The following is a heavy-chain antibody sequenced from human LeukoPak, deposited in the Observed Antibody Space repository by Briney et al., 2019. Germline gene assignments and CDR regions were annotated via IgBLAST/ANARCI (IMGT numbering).Heavy chain of an antibody. CDR2: INHRGST. V-gene: IGHV4-34*01. Sequence: SETLSLTCAVYAGSFTEYYWTWIRHPPGKGLEWIGEINHRGSTHYNPSLKSRVTISVDTSKKQFSLKLSSVTAADTAVYYCATYSTGFDIWGQGTVVTVSS. J-gene: IGHJ3*02. D-gene: IGHD6-19*01. CDR1: AGSFTEYY. CDR3: ATYSTGFDI.